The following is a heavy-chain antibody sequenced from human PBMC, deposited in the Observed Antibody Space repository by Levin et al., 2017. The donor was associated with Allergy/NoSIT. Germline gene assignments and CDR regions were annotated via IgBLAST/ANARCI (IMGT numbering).Heavy chain of an antibody. J-gene: IGHJ6*03. CDR1: GFTFSSYN. D-gene: IGHD6-19*01. CDR3: AKDVEWRVLMSFSHMDV. V-gene: IGHV3-30*18. CDR2: ISFDGSDK. Sequence: GESLKISCAASGFTFSSYNIHWVRPAPGKGLEWVAVISFDGSDKYYADSVKGRFTISRDNSKNTLYLQMNSLRAEDTAVYYCAKDVEWRVLMSFSHMDVWGKGTAVTVSS.